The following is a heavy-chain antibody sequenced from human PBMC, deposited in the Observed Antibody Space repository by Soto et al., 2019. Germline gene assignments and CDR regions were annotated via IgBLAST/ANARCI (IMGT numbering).Heavy chain of an antibody. V-gene: IGHV3-33*01. J-gene: IGHJ4*02. CDR1: GFTFSSYG. D-gene: IGHD6-13*01. CDR3: ARPHSSSWYCFDY. CDR2: IWYDGSNK. Sequence: ESGGGVVPPGRSLRLSCAASGFTFSSYGMHWVRQAPGKGLEWVAVIWYDGSNKYYADSVKGRFTISRDNSKNTLYLQMNSLRAEDTAVYYCARPHSSSWYCFDYWGQGTLVTVSS.